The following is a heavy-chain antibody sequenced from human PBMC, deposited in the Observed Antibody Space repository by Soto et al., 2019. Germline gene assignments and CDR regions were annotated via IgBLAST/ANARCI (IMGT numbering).Heavy chain of an antibody. CDR1: GASVTTKY. D-gene: IGHD1-1*01. J-gene: IGHJ5*02. CDR3: ARDGGPGGWNPNWFDP. CDR2: IYVSGAT. V-gene: IGHV4-4*07. Sequence: QVQLQESGPGLVKPSETLSLICNVSGASVTTKYWNWIRQPAGKGLEWLGRIYVSGATSYNPALKRRLTVSVDPSKNQFSRRLKSVTAAYTAVYYCARDGGPGGWNPNWFDPWGQGILVTVSS.